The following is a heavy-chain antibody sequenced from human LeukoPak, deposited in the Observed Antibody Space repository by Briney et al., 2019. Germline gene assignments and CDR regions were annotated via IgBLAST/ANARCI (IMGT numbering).Heavy chain of an antibody. CDR1: GFTFSSYG. J-gene: IGHJ4*02. CDR3: ARDDSSLGGYGTNIDY. V-gene: IGHV3-33*01. D-gene: IGHD5-12*01. Sequence: GGSLRLSCAASGFTFSSYGMHWVRQAPGKGLEWVAVIWYDGSNKYYADSVKGRFTISRDNSKNTLYLQMNSLRAEDTAVCYCARDDSSLGGYGTNIDYWGQGTLVTVSS. CDR2: IWYDGSNK.